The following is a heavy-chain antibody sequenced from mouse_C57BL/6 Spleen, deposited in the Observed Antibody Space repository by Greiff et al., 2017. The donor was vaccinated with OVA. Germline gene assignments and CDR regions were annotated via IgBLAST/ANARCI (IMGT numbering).Heavy chain of an antibody. D-gene: IGHD1-1*01. J-gene: IGHJ3*01. Sequence: EVKLQESGPGLVKPSQSLSLTCSVTGYSITSGYYWNWIRQFPGNKLEWMGYISYDGSNNYNPSLKNRISITRDTSKNQFFLKLNSVTTEDTATYYCARDAYYYGSSLFAYWGQGTLVTVSA. CDR1: GYSITSGYY. CDR2: ISYDGSN. V-gene: IGHV3-6*01. CDR3: ARDAYYYGSSLFAY.